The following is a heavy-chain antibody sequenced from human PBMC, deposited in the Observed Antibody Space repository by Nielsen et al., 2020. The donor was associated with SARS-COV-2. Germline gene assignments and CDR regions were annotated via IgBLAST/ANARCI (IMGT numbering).Heavy chain of an antibody. Sequence: GGSLRLSCAASGFTFNNFAMSWVRQAPGKGLEWVSGISGRGHKSFYADSVKGRFTISRDNSKNTVYLQMHSLRAEDTALYYCAKENFESTDYGEDAFDIWGQGTLVTVSS. CDR1: GFTFNNFA. CDR2: ISGRGHKS. J-gene: IGHJ3*02. D-gene: IGHD4/OR15-4a*01. V-gene: IGHV3-23*01. CDR3: AKENFESTDYGEDAFDI.